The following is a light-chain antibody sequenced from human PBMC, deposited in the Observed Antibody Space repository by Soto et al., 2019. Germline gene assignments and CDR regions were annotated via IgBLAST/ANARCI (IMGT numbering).Light chain of an antibody. J-gene: IGKJ1*01. CDR2: GAF. CDR3: QQYGSSPWT. V-gene: IGKV3-20*01. Sequence: EIVLTQSPATMSLSPGDRATLSCRASQSVTDNYLAWYQQKPGQAPRLLIYGAFNRATGIPDRFSGGGSGTDFTLTITRLEPEDFAVYYCQQYGSSPWTFGQGTKVDIK. CDR1: QSVTDNY.